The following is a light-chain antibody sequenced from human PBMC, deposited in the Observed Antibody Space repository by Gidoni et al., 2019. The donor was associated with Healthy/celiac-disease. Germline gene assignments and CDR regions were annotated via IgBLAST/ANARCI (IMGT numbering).Light chain of an antibody. Sequence: DIQMTQSPSTLSASVGDRVTITCRASQSISSYLTWYQQKPGKAPKLLIYDASSLESGVPSRFSGSGSGTDFTLTISSLQPDDFATYYCQQSYSNPRTFGPGTKVEIK. CDR3: QQSYSNPRT. V-gene: IGKV1-39*01. CDR2: DAS. CDR1: QSISSY. J-gene: IGKJ3*01.